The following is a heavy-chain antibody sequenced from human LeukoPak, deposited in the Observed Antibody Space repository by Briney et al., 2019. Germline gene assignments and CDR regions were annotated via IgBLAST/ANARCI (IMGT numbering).Heavy chain of an antibody. CDR2: ISSSSSTI. J-gene: IGHJ4*02. CDR1: GFTFSSYS. CDR3: ARRRSTVVTRFADY. Sequence: PGGSLRLSCAASGFTFSSYSMNWVRQAPGKGLEWVSYISSSSSTIYYADSVKGRFTISRDNANNSLYLQMDSLRAEDTAVYYCARRRSTVVTRFADYWGQGTLVTVSS. D-gene: IGHD4-23*01. V-gene: IGHV3-48*04.